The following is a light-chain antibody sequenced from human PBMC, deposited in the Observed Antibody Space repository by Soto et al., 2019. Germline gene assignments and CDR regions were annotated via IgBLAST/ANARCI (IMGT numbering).Light chain of an antibody. V-gene: IGLV1-40*01. CDR3: QSYDTSLSGSEV. CDR1: SSNIGAGHD. J-gene: IGLJ1*01. Sequence: SVLAQPPSVAGAPGQRVTSYCTGSSSNIGAGHDVHWYQHLPGTAPKLLIYGNGNRPSGIPDRFSGSKSGTSASLAITGLQAEDEADYYCQSYDTSLSGSEVFGTGTKVIVL. CDR2: GNG.